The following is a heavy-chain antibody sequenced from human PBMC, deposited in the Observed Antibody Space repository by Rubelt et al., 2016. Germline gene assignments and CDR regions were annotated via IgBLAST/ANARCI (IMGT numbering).Heavy chain of an antibody. CDR3: AKGTEMIVLSPSLVY. CDR1: GFTFSSYA. CDR2: ISGSGGST. V-gene: IGHV3-23*01. J-gene: IGHJ4*02. Sequence: EVQLLESGGGLVQPGGSLRLSCRASGFTFSSYAMNWVRQAPGKGLEWVSHISGSGGSTNHADSVKGRFTISSDNSKKTLLRQMTSRRAEATALYYCAKGTEMIVLSPSLVYWGQGTLVTVSS. D-gene: IGHD2/OR15-2a*01.